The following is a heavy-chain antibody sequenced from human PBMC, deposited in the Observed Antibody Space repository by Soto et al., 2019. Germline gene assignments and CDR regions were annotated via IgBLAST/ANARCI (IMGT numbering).Heavy chain of an antibody. V-gene: IGHV3-30-3*01. CDR3: ARASYFSEKTAYYAKSFKWFDP. CDR2: VSYDGDDQ. D-gene: IGHD3-9*01. Sequence: GGSLRLSCAASGFTFNTYAMSWVRQAPGKGLEWVAFVSYDGDDQYYADSVKGRFTVSRDNSGNTLHLQMDSLRPEDTAFYYCARASYFSEKTAYYAKSFKWFDPWGQGTLVTVSS. J-gene: IGHJ5*02. CDR1: GFTFNTYA.